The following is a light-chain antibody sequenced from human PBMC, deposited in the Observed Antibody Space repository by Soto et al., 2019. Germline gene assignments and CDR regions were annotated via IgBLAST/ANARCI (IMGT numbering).Light chain of an antibody. V-gene: IGKV1-5*03. CDR2: KAS. CDR1: QSFTTW. J-gene: IGKJ2*01. CDR3: QQYNTYPYT. Sequence: DIQLTQSPSTLSASVGDRVTITCRASQSFTTWLAWYQQKPGKAPKLLIYKASSLESGVPSRFSGSGSGTVFTLTISSLQPDDFATYYCQQYNTYPYTFGQGTKLEI.